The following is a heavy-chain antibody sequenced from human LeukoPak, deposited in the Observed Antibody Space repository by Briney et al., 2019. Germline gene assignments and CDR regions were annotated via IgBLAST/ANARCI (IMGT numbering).Heavy chain of an antibody. CDR1: GYTFTRYD. CDR3: ARSPYYYYGMDV. V-gene: IGHV1-8*01. J-gene: IGHJ6*02. Sequence: ASVKVSCKASGYTFTRYDINWVRQATGQGLEWMGWMNPNSGNTGYAQKVQGRVTMTRNTSISTAYMELSSLRSEDTAVYYCARSPYYYYGMDVWGQGTTVTVSS. CDR2: MNPNSGNT.